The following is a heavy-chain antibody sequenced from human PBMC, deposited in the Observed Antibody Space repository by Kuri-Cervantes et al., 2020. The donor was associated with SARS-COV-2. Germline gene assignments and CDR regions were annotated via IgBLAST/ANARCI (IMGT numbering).Heavy chain of an antibody. D-gene: IGHD2-2*01. J-gene: IGHJ4*02. CDR2: IKSKTDGGTT. CDR3: AKDPYCSSTSCDRWDYFDY. Sequence: GESLKISCAASGSTFSNAWMSWVRQAPGKGLEWVGRIKSKTDGGTTGYAAPVKGRFTISRDDSKNTLYLQMNSLRAEDTAVYYCAKDPYCSSTSCDRWDYFDYWGQGTLVTVSS. V-gene: IGHV3-15*01. CDR1: GSTFSNAW.